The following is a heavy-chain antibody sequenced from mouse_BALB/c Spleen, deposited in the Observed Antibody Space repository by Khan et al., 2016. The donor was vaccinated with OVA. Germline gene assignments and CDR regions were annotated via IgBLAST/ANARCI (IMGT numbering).Heavy chain of an antibody. Sequence: EVKLVESGPDLVKTGASVKISCKASGYSFTAYYMNWVKLSHGKSLECIGRINPNTDNTNYNQKFKGKAILTVDTSSSTAYMELRSLTSEDAAVYCGARGYDFFAHGGQGTLVTVSA. D-gene: IGHD2-14*01. J-gene: IGHJ3*01. CDR3: ARGYDFFAH. CDR2: INPNTDNT. V-gene: IGHV1-18*01. CDR1: GYSFTAYY.